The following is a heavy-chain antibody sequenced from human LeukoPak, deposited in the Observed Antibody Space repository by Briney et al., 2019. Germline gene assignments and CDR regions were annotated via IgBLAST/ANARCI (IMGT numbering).Heavy chain of an antibody. CDR2: IYYSGST. J-gene: IGHJ4*02. CDR1: GCAISSSSYY. CDR3: ARHGGYSYGYIPY. Sequence: SETLSLTCTVSGCAISSSSYYWGWSRQPPGKGLEWIGSIYYSGSTYYNPSLKSRVTISVDTSKNQFSLKLSSVTAADTAVYYCARHGGYSYGYIPYWGQGTLVTVSS. D-gene: IGHD5-18*01. V-gene: IGHV4-39*01.